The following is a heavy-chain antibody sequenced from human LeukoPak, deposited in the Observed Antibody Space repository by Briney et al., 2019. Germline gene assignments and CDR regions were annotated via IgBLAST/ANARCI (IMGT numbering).Heavy chain of an antibody. D-gene: IGHD6-6*01. J-gene: IGHJ3*01. V-gene: IGHV4-59*08. CDR2: IYYTRST. CDR3: AREYSSSSGRRAFDV. Sequence: PSETLSLTCTVSGGSISSYYWSWIRQPPGKGLEWIGYIYYTRSTHYNPSLKSRVTISVDTSKNQFSLKLSSVTAADTAVYYCAREYSSSSGRRAFDVWGQGTMVTVSS. CDR1: GGSISSYY.